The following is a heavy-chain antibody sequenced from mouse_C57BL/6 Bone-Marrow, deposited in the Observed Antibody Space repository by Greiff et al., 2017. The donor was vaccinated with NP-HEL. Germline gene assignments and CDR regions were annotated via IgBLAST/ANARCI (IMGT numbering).Heavy chain of an antibody. CDR1: GYSFTDYN. V-gene: IGHV1-39*01. Sequence: VHVKQSGPELVKPGASVKISCKASGYSFTDYNMNWVKQSPGKSLEWIGVINPNYGTTSYNQKFKGKATLTVDQSSSTAYMQLNSLTSEDSAVYYGEIYYYGSDVWGTGTTVTVSS. J-gene: IGHJ1*03. D-gene: IGHD1-1*01. CDR2: INPNYGTT. CDR3: EIYYYGSDV.